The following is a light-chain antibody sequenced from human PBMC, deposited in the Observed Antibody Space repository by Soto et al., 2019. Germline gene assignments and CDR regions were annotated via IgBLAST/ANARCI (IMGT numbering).Light chain of an antibody. CDR1: ESIARH. CDR2: AAS. J-gene: IGKJ5*01. V-gene: IGKV1-39*01. Sequence: DIQMTQSRSSLSASVGDRVTITCRASESIARHLNWYQQKPGKAPKLLIYAASSLQNGVASRFRGGGSGTNFTLTIRNLQPEDFATYYCQQTYSTLSITFGEGTRLEIK. CDR3: QQTYSTLSIT.